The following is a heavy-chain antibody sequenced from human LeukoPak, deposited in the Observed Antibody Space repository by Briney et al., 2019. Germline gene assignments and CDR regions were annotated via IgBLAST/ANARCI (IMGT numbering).Heavy chain of an antibody. D-gene: IGHD6-19*01. CDR3: ARDLQYYSDY. CDR2: ISISINTI. CDR1: GFTFGTYS. V-gene: IGHV3-48*02. Sequence: GGPLRLSCAASGFTFGTYSMNWVRQAPGKGLEWVSYISISINTIYYTDSVKGRFTISRDNAKNSLFLQMSSLRDEDTAVYYCARDLQYYSDYWGHGTLVSVST. J-gene: IGHJ4*01.